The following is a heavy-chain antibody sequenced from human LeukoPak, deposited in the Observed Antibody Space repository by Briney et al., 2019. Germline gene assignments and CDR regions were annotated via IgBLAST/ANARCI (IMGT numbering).Heavy chain of an antibody. V-gene: IGHV3-9*01. CDR1: GFSFDDYV. D-gene: IGHD3-22*01. CDR2: ISWNSGTI. CDR3: AREDTDGYYCYLDL. J-gene: IGHJ4*02. Sequence: GRSLRLSCAASGFSFDDYVMHWVRQVPGKGLEWVSGISWNSGTIDYADSVKGRFTISRDNAKNSLYLQINSLRVEDTALYYCAREDTDGYYCYLDLWGQGTQVTVSS.